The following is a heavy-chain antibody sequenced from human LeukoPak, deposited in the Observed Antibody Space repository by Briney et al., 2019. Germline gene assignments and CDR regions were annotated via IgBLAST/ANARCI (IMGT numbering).Heavy chain of an antibody. CDR2: INRYGGT. V-gene: IGHV4-34*01. J-gene: IGHJ3*02. CDR1: AGSFSNYY. CDR3: AGPRIGSSAFDI. Sequence: SETLSLTCAVFAGSFSNYYWGWIRQSPGKGLEWIGEINRYGGTNYNPSLKSRVTISIDTSKMQFSLRLSSVTAADTAVHFCAGPRIGSSAFDIWGQGTLVTVSS. D-gene: IGHD1-14*01.